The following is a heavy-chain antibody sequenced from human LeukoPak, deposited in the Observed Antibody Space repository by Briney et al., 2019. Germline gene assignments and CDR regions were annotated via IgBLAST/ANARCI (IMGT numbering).Heavy chain of an antibody. CDR2: IYYSGNT. CDR3: ARLRPVAGYDAFDI. D-gene: IGHD6-19*01. J-gene: IGHJ3*02. V-gene: IGHV4-59*08. Sequence: SETLSLTCTVSGGSISTYYWAWIRQAPGKGLEWIGSIYYSGNTYYNPSLKSRVTMSVDTSKNQFSLKLTSVTAADTAVYYCARLRPVAGYDAFDIWGHGTMVTVSS. CDR1: GGSISTYY.